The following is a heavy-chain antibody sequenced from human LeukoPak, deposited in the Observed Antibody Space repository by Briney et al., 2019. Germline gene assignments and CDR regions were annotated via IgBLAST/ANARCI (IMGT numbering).Heavy chain of an antibody. J-gene: IGHJ6*02. CDR2: VKQDGSGE. V-gene: IGHV3-7*01. Sequence: GGSLRLSCAASGFTLTNYWMSWVRQAPGKGLEWVANVKQDGSGEYYVDSVKGRFTISRDSAKNSLYLQMNSLRAEDTAVYYCARMIWNYAGMDVWGQGTTVTVSS. CDR3: ARMIWNYAGMDV. CDR1: GFTLTNYW. D-gene: IGHD1-1*01.